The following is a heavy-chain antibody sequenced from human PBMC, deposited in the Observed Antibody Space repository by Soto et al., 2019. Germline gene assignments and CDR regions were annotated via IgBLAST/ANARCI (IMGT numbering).Heavy chain of an antibody. V-gene: IGHV3-30*18. D-gene: IGHD1-26*01. CDR3: AKRGILGAQGMAYFDL. J-gene: IGHJ2*01. Sequence: QVQLMESVGGVVQPGRSLRLSCAASGFTFNTYAMHWVRQAPGKGLEWVAVITPDGTEQYYADSVKGRFTISRDNSKNTLYLQMNSLGLEDMSIYHCAKRGILGAQGMAYFDLWGRGTLVTVSS. CDR2: ITPDGTEQ. CDR1: GFTFNTYA.